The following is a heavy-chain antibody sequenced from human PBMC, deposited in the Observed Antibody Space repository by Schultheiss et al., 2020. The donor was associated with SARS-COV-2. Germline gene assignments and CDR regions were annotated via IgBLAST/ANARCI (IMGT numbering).Heavy chain of an antibody. CDR2: IYYSGST. J-gene: IGHJ6*03. CDR1: GGSISSYY. V-gene: IGHV4-59*12. D-gene: IGHD2-8*01. CDR3: ARGHVGCTNGVCYTHYYYYMDV. Sequence: GSLRLSCTVSGGSISSYYWSWIRQPPGKGLEWIGYIYYSGSTNYNPSLKSRVTMSVDTSKNQFSLKLSSVTAADTAVYYCARGHVGCTNGVCYTHYYYYMDVWGKGTTVTVSS.